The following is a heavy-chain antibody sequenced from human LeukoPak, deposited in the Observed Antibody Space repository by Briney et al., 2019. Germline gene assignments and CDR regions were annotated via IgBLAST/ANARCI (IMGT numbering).Heavy chain of an antibody. V-gene: IGHV3-23*01. CDR3: AKDRGY. J-gene: IGHJ4*02. CDR2: ISGSGGNT. CDR1: GFTFSSHA. D-gene: IGHD5-24*01. Sequence: QAGGSLRLSCAASGFTFSSHALSWVRQAPGKGLEWISAISGSGGNTYYADSVKGRFTISRDNSKSTLHLQMNSLRAEDTAIYYCAKDRGYWGQGTLVTVSS.